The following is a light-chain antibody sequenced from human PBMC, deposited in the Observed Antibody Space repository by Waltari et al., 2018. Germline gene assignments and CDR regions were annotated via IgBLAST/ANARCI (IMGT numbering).Light chain of an antibody. CDR2: WAS. CDR1: HNVLYSSSNKNY. J-gene: IGKJ3*01. V-gene: IGKV4-1*01. Sequence: DIVMTQSPDSLSLSLGERATFNCRSSHNVLYSSSNKNYLAWYHQKPGQPPKLLIYWASTRESGVPDRFSSSGSGTDFTLTISSLQAEDVAVYYCQQYYFSPPTFGPGTKVDIK. CDR3: QQYYFSPPT.